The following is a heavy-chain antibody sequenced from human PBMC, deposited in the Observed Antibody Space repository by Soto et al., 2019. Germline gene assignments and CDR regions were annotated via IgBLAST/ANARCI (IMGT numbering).Heavy chain of an antibody. V-gene: IGHV6-1*01. J-gene: IGHJ1*01. CDR2: TYYRSKCYN. Sequence: QTLSRTCAISGDSFSSNSAAWNWIRQSASRGLEWLGRTYYRSKCYNDYAVSVKSRITINPDTSKNQFSLQLNSLTPDDTAVYYCARLHRYNWNRRPIADWGQGTLVTVSP. D-gene: IGHD1-20*01. CDR1: GDSFSSNSAA. CDR3: ARLHRYNWNRRPIAD.